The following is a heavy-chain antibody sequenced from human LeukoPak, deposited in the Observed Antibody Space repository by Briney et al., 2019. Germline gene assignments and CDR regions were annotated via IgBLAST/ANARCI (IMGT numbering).Heavy chain of an antibody. V-gene: IGHV1-2*02. CDR2: INPNSGDT. CDR1: GYTFTVYS. CDR3: ARGYGWASYNNFNY. J-gene: IGHJ4*02. D-gene: IGHD3-10*01. Sequence: ASVKVSCKASGYTFTVYSMHWVRQAPGQGLEWMGWINPNSGDTKYSQNFQGRVTMSWDTSISTAYMELNRLTSDDTAVYYCARGYGWASYNNFNYWGQGILVTVSS.